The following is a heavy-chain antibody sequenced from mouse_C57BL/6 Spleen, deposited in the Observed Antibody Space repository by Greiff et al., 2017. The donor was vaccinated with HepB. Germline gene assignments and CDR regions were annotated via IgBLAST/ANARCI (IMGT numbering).Heavy chain of an antibody. D-gene: IGHD2-2*01. CDR1: GYTFTSYW. J-gene: IGHJ4*01. CDR2: IYPGSGST. CDR3: ARWGYGYGKDAMDY. Sequence: QVQLQQPGAELVKPGASVKMSCKASGYTFTSYWITWVKQRPGQGLEWIGDIYPGSGSTNYNEKFKSKATLTVDTSSSTAYMQLSSLTSEDSAVYYCARWGYGYGKDAMDYWGQGTSVTVSS. V-gene: IGHV1-55*01.